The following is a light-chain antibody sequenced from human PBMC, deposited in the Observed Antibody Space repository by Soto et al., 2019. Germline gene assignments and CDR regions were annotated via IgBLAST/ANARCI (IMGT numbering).Light chain of an antibody. J-gene: IGKJ1*01. CDR2: SAS. CDR1: QGIRND. V-gene: IGKV1-17*01. CDR3: QHYNSYSEA. Sequence: IQMTHSPSSLSASVGDRVTITCRASQGIRNDLGWYQQKPGKAPKRLIYSASSLQSGVPSRFSGSGSGIEFTLTISSLQPDDFATYYCQHYNSYSEAFGQGTKVDIK.